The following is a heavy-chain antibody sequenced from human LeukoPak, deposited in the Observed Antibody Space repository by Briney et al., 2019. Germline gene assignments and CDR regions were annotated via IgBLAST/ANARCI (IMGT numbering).Heavy chain of an antibody. CDR2: IKQDGSEK. CDR1: GFTFSDAW. V-gene: IGHV3-7*01. CDR3: ARGAVAVAGPFDY. J-gene: IGHJ4*02. D-gene: IGHD6-19*01. Sequence: GGSLRLSCVASGFTFSDAWMSWVRQAPGKGREWVANIKQDGSEKYYVDSVKGRFTISRDNAKNSLYLQMNSLRAEDTAVYYCARGAVAVAGPFDYWGQGTLVTVSS.